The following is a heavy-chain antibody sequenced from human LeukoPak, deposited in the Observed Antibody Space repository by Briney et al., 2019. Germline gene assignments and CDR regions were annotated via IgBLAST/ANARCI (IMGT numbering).Heavy chain of an antibody. V-gene: IGHV4-59*01. CDR3: ARGYCSGGSCYFDY. Sequence: SETLSLTCTVSGGSISSYYWSWIRQPPGKGLEWIGYIYYSGSTNYNPSLKSRVTISVDTSKNQFSLKLSSVSAADTAVYYCARGYCSGGSCYFDYWGQGTLVTVSS. D-gene: IGHD2-15*01. J-gene: IGHJ4*02. CDR1: GGSISSYY. CDR2: IYYSGST.